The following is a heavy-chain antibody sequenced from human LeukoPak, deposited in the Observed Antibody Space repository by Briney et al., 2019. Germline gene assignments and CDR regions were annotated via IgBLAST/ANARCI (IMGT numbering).Heavy chain of an antibody. D-gene: IGHD2-15*01. Sequence: SQTLSLTCTVSGGSISSGSYYWSWIRQPAGKGLEWIGRIYTSGSTNYNPSLKSRVTISVDTSKNQFSLKLSSVTAADTAVYYCASEGGSCYYYYYYMDVWGKGTTVTVSS. J-gene: IGHJ6*03. CDR2: IYTSGST. V-gene: IGHV4-61*02. CDR1: GGSISSGSYY. CDR3: ASEGGSCYYYYYYMDV.